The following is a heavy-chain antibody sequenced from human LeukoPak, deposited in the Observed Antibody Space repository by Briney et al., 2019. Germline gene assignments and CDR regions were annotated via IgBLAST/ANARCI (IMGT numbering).Heavy chain of an antibody. D-gene: IGHD2-2*02. CDR3: ASARRVVPAAIFGSCWFDP. CDR2: INHSGST. CDR1: GGSFSGYY. J-gene: IGHJ5*02. V-gene: IGHV4-34*01. Sequence: SETLSLTCAVYGGSFSGYYWTWIRQPPGKGLEWIGEINHSGSTNYNPSLKSRVTISVDTSKNQFSLKLSSVTAADTAVYYCASARRVVPAAIFGSCWFDPWGQGTLVTVSS.